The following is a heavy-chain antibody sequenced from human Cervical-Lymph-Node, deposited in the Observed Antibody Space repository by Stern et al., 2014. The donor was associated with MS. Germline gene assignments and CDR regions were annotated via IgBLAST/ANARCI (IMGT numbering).Heavy chain of an antibody. CDR3: ARDYGDYAFDY. D-gene: IGHD4-17*01. V-gene: IGHV5-51*01. CDR2: IYPGDSDT. J-gene: IGHJ4*02. CDR1: GYSFTANW. Sequence: EVQLVESGAEVKTPGESLKISCKGSGYSFTANWIAWVRQMPGTGLEWMWLIYPGDSDTRYSPSFQGQVTISADKSISTAYLQWSSLKASDTAMYYCARDYGDYAFDYWGQGTLVTVSS.